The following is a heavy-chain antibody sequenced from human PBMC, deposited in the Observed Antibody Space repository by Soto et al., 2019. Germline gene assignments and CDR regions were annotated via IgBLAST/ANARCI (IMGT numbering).Heavy chain of an antibody. Sequence: QVQLVESGGGVVQPGRSLRLSCAASGFTFSSYAMHWVRQAPGKGLEWVAVISYDGSNKYYADSVKGRFTISRDNSKNTLYLQMNSLRAEDTAVYYCACATSSTSTFWYFDLWGRGTLVTVSS. CDR3: ACATSSTSTFWYFDL. J-gene: IGHJ2*01. CDR1: GFTFSSYA. CDR2: ISYDGSNK. V-gene: IGHV3-30-3*01.